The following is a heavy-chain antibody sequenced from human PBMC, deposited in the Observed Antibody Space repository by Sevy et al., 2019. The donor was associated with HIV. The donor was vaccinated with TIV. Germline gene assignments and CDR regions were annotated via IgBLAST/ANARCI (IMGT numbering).Heavy chain of an antibody. J-gene: IGHJ4*02. CDR1: GFAFYEYS. V-gene: IGHV3-23*01. CDR3: AREGCSRPHDY. CDR2: LSFGCGKI. Sequence: WGSLRLSCAASGFAFYEYSMSWIRHAPGKGLEWVATLSFGCGKINYADSVKGRFTISRDNSKNSFYLQMDNLRVEDTALYYCAREGCSRPHDYWGQGTRVTVSS. D-gene: IGHD2-8*01.